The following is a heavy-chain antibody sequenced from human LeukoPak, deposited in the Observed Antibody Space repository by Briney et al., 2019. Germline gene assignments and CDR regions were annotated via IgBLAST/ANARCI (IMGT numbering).Heavy chain of an antibody. J-gene: IGHJ5*02. CDR1: GFNFSSFE. CDR3: AGYYYDSSRGFDL. CDR2: ISSSGSTI. D-gene: IGHD3-22*01. V-gene: IGHV3-48*03. Sequence: GGSLRLSCTASGFNFSSFEMNWVRQAPGKGLKWVAYISSSGSTIYYADSVKGRFTISRDNAKNSLYLQMNSLRAEDTALYYCAGYYYDSSRGFDLWGQGTLVTVSS.